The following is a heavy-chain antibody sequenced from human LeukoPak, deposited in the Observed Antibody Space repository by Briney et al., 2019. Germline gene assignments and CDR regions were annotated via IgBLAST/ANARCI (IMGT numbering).Heavy chain of an antibody. V-gene: IGHV3-7*01. CDR1: GFTFSSYW. CDR2: IKQDGSEK. J-gene: IGHJ6*02. Sequence: TGGSLRLSCAASGFTFSSYWMSWVRQAPGKGLEWVANIKQDGSEKYYVDSVKGRFTISRDNAKNSLHLQMNSLRAEDTAVYYCARDSGYEFRGYYYYYGMDVWGQGTTVTVSS. D-gene: IGHD5-12*01. CDR3: ARDSGYEFRGYYYYYGMDV.